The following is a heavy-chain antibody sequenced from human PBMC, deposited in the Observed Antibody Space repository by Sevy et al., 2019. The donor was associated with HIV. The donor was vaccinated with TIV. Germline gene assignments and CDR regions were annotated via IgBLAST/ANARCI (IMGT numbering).Heavy chain of an antibody. D-gene: IGHD3-10*01. CDR3: TRENYFGSGSNYYYGMDV. J-gene: IGHJ6*02. CDR1: GFTFADYT. Sequence: GGSLRLSCLGSGFTFADYTLSWVRQAPGKGLEWVGFIRSTAEGVTTEYAASVKGRFTISRDDSKSIAFLHMKSLKAEDTGVYYCTRENYFGSGSNYYYGMDVWGRGTTVTVSS. CDR2: IRSTAEGVTT. V-gene: IGHV3-49*04.